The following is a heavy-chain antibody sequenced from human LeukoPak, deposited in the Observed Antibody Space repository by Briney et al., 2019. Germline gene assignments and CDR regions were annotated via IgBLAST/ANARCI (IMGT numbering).Heavy chain of an antibody. CDR3: ARGSKMLGYNWFDP. D-gene: IGHD1-26*01. V-gene: IGHV4-34*01. CDR1: GGSFSGYY. Sequence: PSATLSLTCAVYGGSFSGYYWNWIRQPPGKGLEWIGEINHSGSTNYIPSLKSRVTISVDTSKNQFSLKLSSVTAADTAVYYCARGSKMLGYNWFDPWGQGTLVTVSS. J-gene: IGHJ5*02. CDR2: INHSGST.